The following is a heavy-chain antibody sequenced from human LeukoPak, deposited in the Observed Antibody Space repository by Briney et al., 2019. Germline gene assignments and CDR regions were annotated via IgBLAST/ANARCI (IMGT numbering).Heavy chain of an antibody. V-gene: IGHV4-30-2*01. CDR3: ARSRTGYYVDFDY. D-gene: IGHD3/OR15-3a*01. Sequence: SETLSLICAVSGGSISSGGYSWSWIRQPRGKGLEWIGYIYHSGSTYYNPSLKSRVTISVDRSKNQFSLKLSSVTAADTAVYYCARSRTGYYVDFDYWGQGTLVTVSS. CDR2: IYHSGST. J-gene: IGHJ4*02. CDR1: GGSISSGGYS.